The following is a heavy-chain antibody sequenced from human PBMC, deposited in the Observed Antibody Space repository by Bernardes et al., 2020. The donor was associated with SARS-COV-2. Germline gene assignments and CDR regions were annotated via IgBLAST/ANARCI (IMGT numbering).Heavy chain of an antibody. D-gene: IGHD3-3*01. CDR1: GGSFSGYY. CDR2: INHSGST. J-gene: IGHJ5*02. Sequence: SETLSLTCAVYGGSFSGYYWSWIRQPPGKGLEWIGEINHSGSTNYNPSLKSRVTISVDTSKNQFSLKLSSVTAADTAVYYCARGGIGLRFLEWYHNWFDPWGQGTLVTVSS. CDR3: ARGGIGLRFLEWYHNWFDP. V-gene: IGHV4-34*01.